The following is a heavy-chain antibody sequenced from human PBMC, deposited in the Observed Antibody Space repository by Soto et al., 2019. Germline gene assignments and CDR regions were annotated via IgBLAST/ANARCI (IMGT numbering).Heavy chain of an antibody. V-gene: IGHV3-9*01. CDR1: GFTFDDYA. CDR3: AKDAEQWLVPGTFDY. Sequence: PGGSLRLSCAASGFTFDDYAMHWVRQAPGKGLEWVSGISWNSGSIGYADSVKGRFTISRDNAKNSLYLQMNSLRAEDTALYYCAKDAEQWLVPGTFDYWGQGTLVTVSS. J-gene: IGHJ4*02. CDR2: ISWNSGSI. D-gene: IGHD6-19*01.